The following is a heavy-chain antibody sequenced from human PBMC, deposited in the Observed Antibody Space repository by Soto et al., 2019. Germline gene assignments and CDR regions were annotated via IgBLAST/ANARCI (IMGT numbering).Heavy chain of an antibody. Sequence: QVQLVQSGAEVKKPGASVKVSCKASGYTFTSYYMHWVRQAPGQGLEWMGIINPSGGSTSYAQKFQGRVTMTRDTSTSTGYMELSSLRSEDTAVYYCAKTGITGTTSFGFDYWGQGTLVTVSS. CDR2: INPSGGST. D-gene: IGHD1-7*01. CDR1: GYTFTSYY. CDR3: AKTGITGTTSFGFDY. V-gene: IGHV1-46*01. J-gene: IGHJ4*02.